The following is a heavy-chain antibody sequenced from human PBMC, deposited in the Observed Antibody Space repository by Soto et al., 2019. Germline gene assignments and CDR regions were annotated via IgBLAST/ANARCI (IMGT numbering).Heavy chain of an antibody. D-gene: IGHD3-10*01. CDR2: ISGSGGST. CDR3: AKESVRITMVRGVITYYYMDV. J-gene: IGHJ6*03. Sequence: GGSLRLSCAASGFTFSSYAMSWVRQAPGKGLEWVSAISGSGGSTYYADSVKGRFTISRDNSKNTLYLQMNSLRAEDTAVYYCAKESVRITMVRGVITYYYMDVWGKGTTVTVSS. CDR1: GFTFSSYA. V-gene: IGHV3-23*01.